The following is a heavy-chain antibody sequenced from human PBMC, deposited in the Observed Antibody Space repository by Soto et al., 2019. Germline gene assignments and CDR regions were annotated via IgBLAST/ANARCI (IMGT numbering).Heavy chain of an antibody. Sequence: QMQLVQSGAEVKKPGSSVKVSCKASGGTLTNFINYPINWVRQAPGQGLEWMGGIVPNIGTVNYTQKFQGRVTITADKATGAVYMELSSLRSEDTALYCCARRDTGGFLLYFDNWGQVTLVTVSS. CDR1: GGTLTNFINYP. J-gene: IGHJ4*02. D-gene: IGHD2-8*02. CDR2: IVPNIGTV. CDR3: ARRDTGGFLLYFDN. V-gene: IGHV1-69*06.